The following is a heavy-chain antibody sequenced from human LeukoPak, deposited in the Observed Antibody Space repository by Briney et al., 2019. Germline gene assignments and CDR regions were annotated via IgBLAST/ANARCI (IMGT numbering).Heavy chain of an antibody. V-gene: IGHV3-23*01. CDR1: GFTFSSYA. J-gene: IGHJ4*02. CDR2: ISGSGDKT. Sequence: QSGGSLRLSCAASGFTFSSYAMSWVRQAPGKGLEGVSAISGSGDKTFYAESVRGRFTISRDNSRNTLYLQMNSLRAEDTAVYYCAKDLNYGFDSWGQGTLVTV. CDR3: AKDLNYGFDS. D-gene: IGHD3-10*01.